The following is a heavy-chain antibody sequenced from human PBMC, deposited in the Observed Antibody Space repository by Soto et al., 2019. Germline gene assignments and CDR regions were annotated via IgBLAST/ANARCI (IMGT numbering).Heavy chain of an antibody. J-gene: IGHJ3*02. V-gene: IGHV4-59*01. CDR3: ARRHYYDSTAFDI. D-gene: IGHD3-22*01. Sequence: SETLSLTCTVSGGSISSYYWSWIRQPPGKGLEWIGYIYYTGSTNYNPSLKSRVTISVDTSKNQFSLNLSSVTAADTAVYYCARRHYYDSTAFDIWGQGTMVTVSS. CDR1: GGSISSYY. CDR2: IYYTGST.